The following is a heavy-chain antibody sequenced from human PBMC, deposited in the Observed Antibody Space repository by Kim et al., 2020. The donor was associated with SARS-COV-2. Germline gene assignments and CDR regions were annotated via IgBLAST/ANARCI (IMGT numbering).Heavy chain of an antibody. D-gene: IGHD3-10*01. V-gene: IGHV3-21*01. J-gene: IGHJ4*02. CDR3: ARDLSLRLPGGFDY. Sequence: GGSLRLSCAASEFTFSRYSMNWVRQAPGKGLEWVSTISRFSDYIYYAESVEGRFTISRDNAKNSVYLQMNSLRVDDTAMYYCARDLSLRLPGGFDYWGQG. CDR1: EFTFSRYS. CDR2: ISRFSDYI.